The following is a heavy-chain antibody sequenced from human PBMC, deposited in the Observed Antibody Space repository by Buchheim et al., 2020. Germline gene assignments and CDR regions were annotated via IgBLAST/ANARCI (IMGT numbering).Heavy chain of an antibody. D-gene: IGHD3-3*01. CDR2: INPSGGDT. CDR1: GFPLTNYY. J-gene: IGHJ6*02. V-gene: IGHV1-46*01. CDR3: AREGNDFWSGYAVFYGMDV. Sequence: QGQLVQSGAEMKMPGASVIVSCRASGFPLTNYYIHWVRQAPGQGLEWVGRINPSGGDTIYAQRFQGRVTLTRDTSTSTCDMELRSLRSDDSAVYFCAREGNDFWSGYAVFYGMDVWGQGTT.